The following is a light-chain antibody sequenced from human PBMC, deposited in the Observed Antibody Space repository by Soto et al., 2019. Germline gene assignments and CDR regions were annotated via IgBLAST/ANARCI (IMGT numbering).Light chain of an antibody. CDR2: GAS. J-gene: IGKJ1*01. CDR3: QQSYIPPVT. V-gene: IGKV1-39*01. Sequence: GDRVTITCRASQSISTWLAWYQQKPGKAPKLLIFGASSLQSGVPSRFSGSGSGTDFTLTISSLQPEDFATYYCQQSYIPPVTFGQGTKVDIK. CDR1: QSISTW.